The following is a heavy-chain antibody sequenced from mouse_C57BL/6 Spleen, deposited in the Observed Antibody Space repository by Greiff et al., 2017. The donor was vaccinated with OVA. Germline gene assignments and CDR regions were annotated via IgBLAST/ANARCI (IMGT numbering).Heavy chain of an antibody. D-gene: IGHD2-3*01. J-gene: IGHJ1*03. CDR1: GFTFSDYG. CDR3: ARRWLPHWYFDV. V-gene: IGHV5-17*01. CDR2: ISSGGSTI. Sequence: EVKLVESGGGLVKPGGSLKLSCAASGFTFSDYGMHWVRQAPEKGLEWVAYISSGGSTIYYADTVKGRFTISRDNAKNTLFLQMTSLRSEDTAMDYCARRWLPHWYFDVWGTGTTVTVSS.